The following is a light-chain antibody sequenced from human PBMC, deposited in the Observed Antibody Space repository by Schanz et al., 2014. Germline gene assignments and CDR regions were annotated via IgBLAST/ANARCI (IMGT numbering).Light chain of an antibody. V-gene: IGLV2-14*02. CDR1: SSDVGSYNL. J-gene: IGLJ2*01. CDR3: SSYSSTSTLV. Sequence: QSALAQPASVSGSPGQSITISCTGTSSDVGSYNLVSWYQQHPGKAPKLMIYEGSKRPSGVPDRFSGSKSGNTASLTISGLQAEDEADYYCSSYSSTSTLVFGGGTKLTVL. CDR2: EGS.